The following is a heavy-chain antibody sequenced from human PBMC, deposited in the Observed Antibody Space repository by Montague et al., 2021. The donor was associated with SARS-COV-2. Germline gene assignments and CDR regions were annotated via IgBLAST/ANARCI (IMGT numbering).Heavy chain of an antibody. V-gene: IGHV6-1*01. CDR2: TYYRSKWYN. CDR1: GDSVSSHIAT. Sequence: CAISGDSVSSHIATWNWIRESPSRALERLGRTYYRSKWYNDYAESVKSRITIDPDTSKHQFSLHLNSVTPEDTAVYYCARIPVGSKYYFDFWGQGTLVTVSS. J-gene: IGHJ4*02. D-gene: IGHD2-2*01. CDR3: ARIPVGSKYYFDF.